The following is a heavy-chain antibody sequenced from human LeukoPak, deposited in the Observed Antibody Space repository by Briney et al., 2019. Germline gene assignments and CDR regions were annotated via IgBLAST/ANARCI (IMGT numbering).Heavy chain of an antibody. CDR2: IGGGGAST. CDR3: VKELPNDNGGGRNVAFDL. V-gene: IGHV3-23*01. D-gene: IGHD4-23*01. CDR1: GFIFSTNA. J-gene: IGHJ2*01. Sequence: GGSLRLSCAASGFIFSTNAMTWVRQAPGKGLEWVSAIGGGGASTYYRDSVKGRFTVSRDNSKNTVYLQMNSLRAEDTAVYYCVKELPNDNGGGRNVAFDLWGRGALVIVSS.